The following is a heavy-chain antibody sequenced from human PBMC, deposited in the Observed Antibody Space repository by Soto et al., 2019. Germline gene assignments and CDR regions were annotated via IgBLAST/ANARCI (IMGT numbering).Heavy chain of an antibody. V-gene: IGHV1-46*01. CDR3: ARDMGYVQWLVAY. CDR2: MNPSGGST. CDR1: GYTFPIYY. D-gene: IGHD6-19*01. J-gene: IGHJ4*02. Sequence: QVQLVQSGAEVKKPGASVKVSCKASGYTFPIYYMHWVRQAPGQGLEWMGVMNPSGGSTDYAQKFQGRVTMTRDTSTSTAYMELSRLRSEDTAVYYCARDMGYVQWLVAYWGQGTLVTVSS.